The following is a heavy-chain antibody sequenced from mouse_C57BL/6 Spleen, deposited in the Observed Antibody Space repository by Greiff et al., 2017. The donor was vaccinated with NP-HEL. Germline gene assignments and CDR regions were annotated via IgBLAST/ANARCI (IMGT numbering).Heavy chain of an antibody. Sequence: EVKLVESGEGLVKPGGSLKLSCAASGFTFSSYALSWVRQTPEKRLEWVAYISSGGDYIYYADPVKGRFTISSDNARNTLYLQMNSVKSEDTAMYYCTRKDYYGEYYFDYWGQGTTLTVSS. J-gene: IGHJ2*01. V-gene: IGHV5-9-1*02. CDR3: TRKDYYGEYYFDY. CDR1: GFTFSSYA. D-gene: IGHD1-1*01. CDR2: ISSGGDYI.